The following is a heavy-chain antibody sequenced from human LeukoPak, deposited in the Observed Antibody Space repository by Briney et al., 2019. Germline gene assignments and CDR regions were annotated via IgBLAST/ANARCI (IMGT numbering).Heavy chain of an antibody. J-gene: IGHJ4*02. Sequence: GGSLRLSCVASGLTFSSSALSWVRQAPGEGLQWVSSISGNGLQTRHADSVKGRFTISRDNAKNSLYLQMNSLRAEDTAVYYCARHTLGDYWGQGTLVTVSS. D-gene: IGHD2-2*02. CDR3: ARHTLGDY. CDR2: ISGNGLQT. CDR1: GLTFSSSA. V-gene: IGHV3-23*01.